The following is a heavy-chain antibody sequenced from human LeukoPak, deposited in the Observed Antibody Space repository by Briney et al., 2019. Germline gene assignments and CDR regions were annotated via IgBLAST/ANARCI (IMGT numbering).Heavy chain of an antibody. Sequence: GGSLRLSCAASGFTFSSYAMSWVRQAPGKGLEWVSVISNSAGSTFYADSVKGRFTISRDNSKNTLYLQMNSLRAEDTAVYYCAKRASGSGTSLYYFDYWGHGTLVSVSS. V-gene: IGHV3-23*01. CDR2: ISNSAGST. D-gene: IGHD3-10*01. CDR1: GFTFSSYA. CDR3: AKRASGSGTSLYYFDY. J-gene: IGHJ4*01.